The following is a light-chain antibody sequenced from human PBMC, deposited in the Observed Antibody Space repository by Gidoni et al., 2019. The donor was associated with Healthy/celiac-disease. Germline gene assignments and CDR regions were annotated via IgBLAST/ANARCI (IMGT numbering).Light chain of an antibody. J-gene: IGKJ2*01. CDR2: VAS. CDR1: QSVSSSY. CDR3: QQYGSSPPYT. Sequence: EIVLTQSPGTLSLSPGERATLSCRASQSVSSSYLDWYQQKHGQAPRLLIYVASSSATGIPDRFSGSGSGTDFTLTISRLEPEDFAVYYCQQYGSSPPYTFGQGTKLEI. V-gene: IGKV3-20*01.